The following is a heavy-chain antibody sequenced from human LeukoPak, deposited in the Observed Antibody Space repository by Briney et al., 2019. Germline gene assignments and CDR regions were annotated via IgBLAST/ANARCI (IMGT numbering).Heavy chain of an antibody. CDR3: ECKIYAAAGIPRPADY. CDR2: IIPILGIA. D-gene: IGHD6-13*01. Sequence: GSSVKVSCKASGGTFSSYAISWVRQAPGQGLEWMGRIIPILGIANYAQKFQGRVTITADKSTSTAYMELSSLRSEDTAVYYCECKIYAAAGIPRPADYWGQGTLVTVSS. V-gene: IGHV1-69*04. CDR1: GGTFSSYA. J-gene: IGHJ4*02.